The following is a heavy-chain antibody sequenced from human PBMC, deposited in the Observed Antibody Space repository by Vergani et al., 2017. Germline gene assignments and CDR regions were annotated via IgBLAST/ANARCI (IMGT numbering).Heavy chain of an antibody. CDR2: MYPGDSDT. V-gene: IGHV5-51*03. J-gene: IGHJ4*02. CDR3: ARGVGPASRDCYYYYGDY. Sequence: EVQLVQSGAEVKKPGESLKISCKGSGYSFTSYGIGWVRQITGQGLVWMGSMYPGDSDTRYSQSFQGQVTISPNKSISTAYLQWSSLKASDTAMYDCARGVGPASRDCYYYYGDYWGKGTMVTVSS. D-gene: IGHD2-21*02. CDR1: GYSFTSYG.